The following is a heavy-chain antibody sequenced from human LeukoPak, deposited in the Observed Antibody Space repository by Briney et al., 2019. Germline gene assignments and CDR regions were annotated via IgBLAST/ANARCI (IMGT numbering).Heavy chain of an antibody. Sequence: GGSLRLSCAASGFTFSNYAMSWVRQAPGKGLEWVSSISGSGGSTYYAGSVKGRFTISRDNSKNTLSLQMNSLRANDPAVYYCAKEDYAGSCHQCRGGLDYWGQGTRVTVSS. CDR2: ISGSGGST. CDR1: GFTFSNYA. V-gene: IGHV3-23*01. J-gene: IGHJ4*02. CDR3: AKEDYAGSCHQCRGGLDY. D-gene: IGHD1-26*01.